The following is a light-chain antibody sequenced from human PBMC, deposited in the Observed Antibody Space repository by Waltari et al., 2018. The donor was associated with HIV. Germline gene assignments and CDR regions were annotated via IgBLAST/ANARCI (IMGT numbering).Light chain of an antibody. J-gene: IGLJ1*01. CDR2: YDD. V-gene: IGLV1-36*01. Sequence: QSVLTQPPSLSDAPGQRVILSCSGGNSNTANYALNWYQHLLGKAPRLLIYYDDLLPSGVSDRFSASKSGTSASLAISGLQSEDEADYYCSSWDDSLNAYVFGSGTKITVL. CDR3: SSWDDSLNAYV. CDR1: NSNTANYA.